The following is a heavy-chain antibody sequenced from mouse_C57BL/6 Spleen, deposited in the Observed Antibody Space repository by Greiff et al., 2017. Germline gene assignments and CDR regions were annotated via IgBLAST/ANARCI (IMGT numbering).Heavy chain of an antibody. CDR2: IWSGGST. V-gene: IGHV2-2*01. CDR3: ARNYDSNYGGYFDV. J-gene: IGHJ1*03. CDR1: GFSLTSYG. Sequence: VQRVESGPGLVQPSQSLSITCTVSGFSLTSYGVHWVRQSPGKGLEWLGVIWSGGSTDYNAAFISRLSISKDNSKSQVFFKMNSLQADDTAIYYCARNYDSNYGGYFDVWGTGTTVTVSS. D-gene: IGHD2-5*01.